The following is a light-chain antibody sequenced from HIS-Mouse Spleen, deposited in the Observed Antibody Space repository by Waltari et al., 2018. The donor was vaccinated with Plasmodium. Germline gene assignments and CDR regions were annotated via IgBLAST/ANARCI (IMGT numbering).Light chain of an antibody. CDR2: EGS. J-gene: IGLJ3*02. CDR3: CSYAGSSTNWV. V-gene: IGLV2-23*01. CDR1: SRDVGSYNL. Sequence: QSALTQPASVSGSPGQSITISCTGTSRDVGSYNLVSWYQQHPGKAPKLMIDEGSKRPSGVSKRFSGSKSGNTASLTISGLQAEDEADYYCCSYAGSSTNWVFGGGTKLTVL.